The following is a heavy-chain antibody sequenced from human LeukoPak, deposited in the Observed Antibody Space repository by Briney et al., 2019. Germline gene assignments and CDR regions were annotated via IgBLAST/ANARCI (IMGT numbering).Heavy chain of an antibody. CDR1: GYIFTDYY. V-gene: IGHV1/OR15-1*04. J-gene: IGHJ4*02. CDR3: ARSLGTIFGG. Sequence: GASVKVSCKASGYIFTDYYMHWVRQAPGQELGWMGRINPNSGGTNYAQKFQGRVTITTDESTSTAYMELSSLRSEDTAVYYCARSLGTIFGGWGQGTLVTVSS. D-gene: IGHD3-3*01. CDR2: INPNSGGT.